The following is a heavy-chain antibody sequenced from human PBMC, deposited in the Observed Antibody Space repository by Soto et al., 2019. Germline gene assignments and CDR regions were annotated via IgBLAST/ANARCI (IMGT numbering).Heavy chain of an antibody. V-gene: IGHV1-8*01. CDR2: MNPNSGNT. J-gene: IGHJ3*02. CDR3: ARCHQTIFGTFDI. D-gene: IGHD3-3*01. Sequence: TSVKVSCKASGYTFTSYDINWVRQATGQGLERMGWMNPNSGNTGYAQKFQGRVTMTRSTSISTAYMELSSLRSEDTAVYYCARCHQTIFGTFDIWGQGTMVTVSS. CDR1: GYTFTSYD.